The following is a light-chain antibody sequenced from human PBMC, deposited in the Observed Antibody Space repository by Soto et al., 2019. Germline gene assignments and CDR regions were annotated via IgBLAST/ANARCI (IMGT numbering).Light chain of an antibody. CDR3: VLCLGSGIWV. CDR1: SGSVSANNY. CDR2: STN. V-gene: IGLV8-61*01. J-gene: IGLJ3*02. Sequence: QTVVTQEPSFSVSPGGTVTLTRGLSSGSVSANNYPSWYQQTPGQAPRTLIYSTNTRSSGVPDRFSGSILGSKAALTITGAQADDESDYYCVLCLGSGIWVFGGGTKLTVL.